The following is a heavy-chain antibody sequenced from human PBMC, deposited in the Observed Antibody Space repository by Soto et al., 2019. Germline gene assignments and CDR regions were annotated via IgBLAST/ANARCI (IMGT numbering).Heavy chain of an antibody. Sequence: EVQLLESGGSLVQPGGSLRLSCAASGFTFSNFWMTWVRQAPGKGLEWVANIKKDGSEQYYVDSVKGRFTVSRDNAKNSVDLQMNSLRPEDTAVYYCASGNYYNGMDVWGQGTTVTVSS. V-gene: IGHV3-7*01. CDR3: ASGNYYNGMDV. D-gene: IGHD3-3*01. CDR2: IKKDGSEQ. J-gene: IGHJ6*02. CDR1: GFTFSNFW.